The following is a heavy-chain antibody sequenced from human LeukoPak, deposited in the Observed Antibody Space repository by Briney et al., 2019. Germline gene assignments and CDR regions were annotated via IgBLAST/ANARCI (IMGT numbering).Heavy chain of an antibody. D-gene: IGHD3-10*01. V-gene: IGHV4-59*01. CDR3: ARDRDYYGSGSWDAFDI. CDR2: IYNSGST. Sequence: SETLSLTCTVSGGSISSYYWSWIRQPPGKGLEWIGFIYNSGSTNYDPSLKSRVTISIDTSKTQFSLRLSSVTAADTAVYYCARDRDYYGSGSWDAFDIWGQGTMVTVSS. J-gene: IGHJ3*02. CDR1: GGSISSYY.